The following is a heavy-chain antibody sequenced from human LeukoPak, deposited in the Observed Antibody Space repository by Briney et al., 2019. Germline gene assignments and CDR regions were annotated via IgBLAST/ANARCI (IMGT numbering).Heavy chain of an antibody. D-gene: IGHD3-10*01. CDR1: GFTFSSYE. Sequence: GGSLRLSCAASGFTFSSYEMNWVRQAPGKGLEWVSYISSSGSTIYYADSVKGRFTISRDNAKNSLYLQMNSLRAEDTAVYYCARKALLWFGESSTFDFWGQGTLVTVSS. J-gene: IGHJ4*02. CDR3: ARKALLWFGESSTFDF. V-gene: IGHV3-48*03. CDR2: ISSSGSTI.